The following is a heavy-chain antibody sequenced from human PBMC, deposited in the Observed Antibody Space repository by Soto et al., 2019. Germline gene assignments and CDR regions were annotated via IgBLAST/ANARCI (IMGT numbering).Heavy chain of an antibody. V-gene: IGHV4-39*02. D-gene: IGHD2-15*01. CDR2: ISYRGNT. CDR3: AREGGGYCSGGSCQVDY. J-gene: IGHJ4*02. CDR1: GESFSGYY. Sequence: SETLSVTCAVYGESFSGYYWGWIRQPPGKGLEWIGSISYRGNTYYNPSLKSRVTISVDTSKNHFSLKLSSVTAADTAVYYCAREGGGYCSGGSCQVDYLGQGTLVTVS.